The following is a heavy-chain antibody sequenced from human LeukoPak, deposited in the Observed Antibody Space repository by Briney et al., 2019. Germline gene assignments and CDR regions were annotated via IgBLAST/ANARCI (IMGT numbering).Heavy chain of an antibody. CDR2: INPSGGTT. CDR1: GYTFTNYF. CDR3: ARAEWRGDWASYFDY. V-gene: IGHV1-46*01. J-gene: IGHJ4*02. Sequence: ASVKVSCKASGYTFTNYFMHWVRQAPGQGLEWMGIINPSGGTTAYAQKFQGRVTMTNDVSTSTVYIELSSLRSDDTAVYYCARAEWRGDWASYFDYWGQGTLVTASS. D-gene: IGHD3/OR15-3a*01.